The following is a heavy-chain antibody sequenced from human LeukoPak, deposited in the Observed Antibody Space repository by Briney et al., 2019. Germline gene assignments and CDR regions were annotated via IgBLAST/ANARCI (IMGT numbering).Heavy chain of an antibody. Sequence: SETLSLICTVSGGSISYYYWSWTRQSPGKGLEWSGYIYYSGTTNYNPSLKSRVAISVDTSKNQFSLQLRSVTAADTAVYYCAREDPQTTVPEGMDVWGQGTTVTVSS. CDR1: GGSISYYY. V-gene: IGHV4-59*01. D-gene: IGHD4-17*01. CDR2: IYYSGTT. CDR3: AREDPQTTVPEGMDV. J-gene: IGHJ6*02.